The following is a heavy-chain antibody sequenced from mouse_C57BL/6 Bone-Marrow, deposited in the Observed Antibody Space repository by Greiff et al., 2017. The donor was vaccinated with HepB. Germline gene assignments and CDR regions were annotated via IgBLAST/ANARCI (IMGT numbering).Heavy chain of an antibody. CDR3: ARQTDSSYAMDY. CDR1: GFTFSDYY. Sequence: EVMLVESGGGLVQPGGSLKLSCAASGFTFSDYYMYWVRQTPEKRLEWVAYISNGGGSTYYPDTVKGRFTISRDNAKNTLYLQMSRLKSEDTAMYYCARQTDSSYAMDYWGQGTSVTVSS. J-gene: IGHJ4*01. V-gene: IGHV5-12*01. CDR2: ISNGGGST.